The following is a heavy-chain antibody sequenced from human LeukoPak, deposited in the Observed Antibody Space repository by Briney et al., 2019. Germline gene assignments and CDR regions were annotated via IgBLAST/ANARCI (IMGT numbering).Heavy chain of an antibody. CDR2: INQDGSDK. J-gene: IGHJ4*02. V-gene: IGHV3-7*01. Sequence: GGSLRLSCAASGFTISSYWMSWVGQAPGKGLERVANINQDGSDKYYVDSVKGRFTISRDNTKNSLYLQMNSLRAEDTAVYYCVGGDYWGQGTLVTVSS. CDR1: GFTISSYW. CDR3: VGGDY.